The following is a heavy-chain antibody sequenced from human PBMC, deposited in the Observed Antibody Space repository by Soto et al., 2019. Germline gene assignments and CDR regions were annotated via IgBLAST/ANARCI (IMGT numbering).Heavy chain of an antibody. Sequence: QITLKESGPPLVRPTQTLTLSCTFSGFSLSTSGVAVGWIRQPPGKALEWLALIYWDDDKRYRPSLKSRLTITKTTPKTQVVLTMTTMDPVDTATYYCAHSNGDDNCFGPWGQGTLVTVSS. D-gene: IGHD4-17*01. CDR2: IYWDDDK. CDR3: AHSNGDDNCFGP. CDR1: GFSLSTSGVA. V-gene: IGHV2-5*02. J-gene: IGHJ5*02.